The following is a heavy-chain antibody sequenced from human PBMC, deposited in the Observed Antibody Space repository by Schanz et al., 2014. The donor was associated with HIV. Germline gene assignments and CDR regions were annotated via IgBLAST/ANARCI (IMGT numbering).Heavy chain of an antibody. CDR2: VSFDGSKK. J-gene: IGHJ6*02. D-gene: IGHD3-22*01. CDR3: AKDRNYYDNRYLGKGNYYYYYGMDV. Sequence: VQLLDSGGGLVKPGGSLRLSCAASGLTFSLYATSWVRQAPGKGLEWVAVVSFDGSKKYYADSVKGRFTISRDNSKNTMYLKMNSLRVDDTAVYYCAKDRNYYDNRYLGKGNYYYYYGMDVWGQGTTVTVS. CDR1: GLTFSLYA. V-gene: IGHV3-30-3*01.